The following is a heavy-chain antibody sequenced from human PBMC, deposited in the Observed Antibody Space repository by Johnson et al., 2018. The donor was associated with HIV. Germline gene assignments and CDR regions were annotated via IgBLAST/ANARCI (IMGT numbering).Heavy chain of an antibody. D-gene: IGHD3-3*01. CDR2: MSHDGSDK. J-gene: IGHJ3*02. CDR3: AARPGVEGAFDI. CDR1: GFTFDNYA. V-gene: IGHV3-30*04. Sequence: QVQLVESGGSVVRPGGSLRLSCAVSGFTFDNYAMHWVRQAPGKGLEWVAAMSHDGSDKYYADSVKGRFTISRDNSKNTLYLQMNSLRAEDTAVYYCAARPGVEGAFDIWGQGTMVTVSS.